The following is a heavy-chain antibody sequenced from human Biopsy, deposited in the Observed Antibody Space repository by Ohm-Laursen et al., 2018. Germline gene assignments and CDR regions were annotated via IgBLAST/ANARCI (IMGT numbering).Heavy chain of an antibody. CDR3: ARAVAGTGGVFDS. CDR1: GYIFTSYY. D-gene: IGHD6-19*01. V-gene: IGHV1-46*01. J-gene: IGHJ4*02. Sequence: ASVKVSCKTSGYIFTSYYIHWVRQAPGQGLEWMASINPSGGSTTYAQRFQGRLIMTRDTSTSSSYMELSSLRSEDTAIYFCARAVAGTGGVFDSWGQGTLVTVSS. CDR2: INPSGGST.